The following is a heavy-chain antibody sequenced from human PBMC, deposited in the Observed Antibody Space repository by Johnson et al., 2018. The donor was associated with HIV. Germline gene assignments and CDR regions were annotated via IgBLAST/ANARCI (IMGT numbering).Heavy chain of an antibody. Sequence: QVQLVESGGGVVQPGGSLRLSCAASGFTFSSYGMHWVRQAPGKGLEWVAFIRYDGSNKYYADSVKGQFTISRDNSKNTLYLQMNSLRAEDTAVYYCARENWGQRMNAFDIWGQGTMVTVSS. CDR1: GFTFSSYG. D-gene: IGHD7-27*01. V-gene: IGHV3-30*02. CDR2: IRYDGSNK. CDR3: ARENWGQRMNAFDI. J-gene: IGHJ3*02.